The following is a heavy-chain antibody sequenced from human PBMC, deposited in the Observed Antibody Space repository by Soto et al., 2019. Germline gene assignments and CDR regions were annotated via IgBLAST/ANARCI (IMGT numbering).Heavy chain of an antibody. V-gene: IGHV3-23*01. D-gene: IGHD3-22*01. J-gene: IGHJ4*02. Sequence: AGGSLRLSCAASGFTFSSYAMSWVRQAPGKGLEWVSAISGSGGSTYYADSVKGRFTISRDNSKNTLYLQMNSLRAEDTAVYYCAKGGATKSYYDSSGYYFDYWGQGTLVTVSS. CDR1: GFTFSSYA. CDR3: AKGGATKSYYDSSGYYFDY. CDR2: ISGSGGST.